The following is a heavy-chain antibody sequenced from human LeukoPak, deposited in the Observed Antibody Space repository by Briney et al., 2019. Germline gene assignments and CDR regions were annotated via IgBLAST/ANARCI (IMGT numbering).Heavy chain of an antibody. J-gene: IGHJ4*02. CDR1: GFTFSSYG. Sequence: GGSLRLSCAASGFTFSSYGMSWVRQAPGKGLEWVSAISATGGTTYYADSVKGRFTISRDNSKNTLYLQMNSLGAEDTGIYYCAKDVGYSTGRYLDYWGQGTLVTASS. V-gene: IGHV3-23*01. CDR3: AKDVGYSTGRYLDY. D-gene: IGHD6-19*01. CDR2: ISATGGTT.